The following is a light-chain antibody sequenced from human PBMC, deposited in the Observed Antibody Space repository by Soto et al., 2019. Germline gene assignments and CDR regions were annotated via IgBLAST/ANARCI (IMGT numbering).Light chain of an antibody. CDR1: SSDVGGYNY. CDR2: EVS. V-gene: IGLV2-14*01. Sequence: QSALTQPASVSGSPGQSITISYTGTSSDVGGYNYVSWYQQHPGKAPKLMIYEVSNRPSGVSNRFSGSKSGNTASLTISGLQAEDEADYYCSSYTSNSTRVFGTGTKVTVL. J-gene: IGLJ1*01. CDR3: SSYTSNSTRV.